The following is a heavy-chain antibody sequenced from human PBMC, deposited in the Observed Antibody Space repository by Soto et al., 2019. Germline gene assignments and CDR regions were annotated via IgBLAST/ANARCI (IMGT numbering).Heavy chain of an antibody. CDR1: GYTFTSYA. J-gene: IGHJ6*02. Sequence: GASVKVSCKASGYTFTSYAISWVRQAPGQGLEWMGGIIPIFGTANYAQKFQGRVTITADESTSTAYMELSSLRSEDTAVYYCQVGYYYYGMDVWGQGTTVTVSS. V-gene: IGHV1-69*13. CDR2: IIPIFGTA. D-gene: IGHD1-26*01. CDR3: QVGYYYYGMDV.